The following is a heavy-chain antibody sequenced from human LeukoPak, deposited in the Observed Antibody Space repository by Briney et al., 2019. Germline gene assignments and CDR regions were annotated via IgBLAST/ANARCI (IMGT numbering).Heavy chain of an antibody. V-gene: IGHV3-23*01. CDR1: GFTFSNAW. Sequence: GGSLRLSCAASGFTFSNAWMSWVRQAPGKGLEWVSAISGSGGSTYYADSVKGRFTISRDNSKNTLYLQMNSLRAEDTAVYYCAKEYRITMVRGVIPRGFDYWGQGTLVTVSS. CDR3: AKEYRITMVRGVIPRGFDY. CDR2: ISGSGGST. J-gene: IGHJ4*02. D-gene: IGHD3-10*01.